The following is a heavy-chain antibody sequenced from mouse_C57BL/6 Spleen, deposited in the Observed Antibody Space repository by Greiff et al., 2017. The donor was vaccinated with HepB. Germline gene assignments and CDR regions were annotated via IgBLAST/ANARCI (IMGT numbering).Heavy chain of an antibody. CDR3: ARPYYYGSSSYAMDY. J-gene: IGHJ4*01. CDR2: IYPGSGST. D-gene: IGHD1-1*01. Sequence: QVQLQQPGAELVKPGASVKMSCKASGYTFTSYWITWVKQRPGQGLEWIGDIYPGSGSTNYNEKFKSKATLTVDTSSSTAYMQLSSLTSEDSAVYYCARPYYYGSSSYAMDYWGQGTSVTVSS. CDR1: GYTFTSYW. V-gene: IGHV1-55*01.